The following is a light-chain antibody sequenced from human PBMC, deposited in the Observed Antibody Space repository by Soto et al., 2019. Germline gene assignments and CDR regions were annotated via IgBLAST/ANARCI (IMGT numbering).Light chain of an antibody. Sequence: EIVLTQSPGTLSLSPGERATLSCRASETVGNYLAWYQQKPCQAPRLVIFDASNRASGIPDRFRGRGSGTDFTLTISRLEVEDFAVDYCQQYGRSLLTFGGGTKVEIK. CDR3: QQYGRSLLT. V-gene: IGKV3-20*01. J-gene: IGKJ4*01. CDR2: DAS. CDR1: ETVGNY.